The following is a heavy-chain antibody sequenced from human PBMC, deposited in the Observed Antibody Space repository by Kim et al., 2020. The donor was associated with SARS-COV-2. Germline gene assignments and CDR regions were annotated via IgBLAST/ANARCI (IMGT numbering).Heavy chain of an antibody. J-gene: IGHJ4*02. CDR3: ARGASKGPLDY. Sequence: IVNYAKKFQARVTVTADKSTKPVYMYLSSLRSDDTAVYYCARGASKGPLDYWGQGTLVTVSS. D-gene: IGHD1-26*01. V-gene: IGHV1-69*02. CDR2: IV.